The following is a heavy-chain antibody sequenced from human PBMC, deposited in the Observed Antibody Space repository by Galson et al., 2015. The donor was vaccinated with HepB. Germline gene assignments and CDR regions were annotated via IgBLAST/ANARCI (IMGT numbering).Heavy chain of an antibody. V-gene: IGHV1-18*04. Sequence: SVKVSCKASGYTFTIYGISWVRQAPGQGLEWMGWTNTYNGKTNYAQKFQGRVTMTTDTSTSTAYMELRSLRSDDTAVYYCAKDYSRFIPDAFDIWGQGTMVIVSA. D-gene: IGHD2-15*01. J-gene: IGHJ3*02. CDR2: TNTYNGKT. CDR1: GYTFTIYG. CDR3: AKDYSRFIPDAFDI.